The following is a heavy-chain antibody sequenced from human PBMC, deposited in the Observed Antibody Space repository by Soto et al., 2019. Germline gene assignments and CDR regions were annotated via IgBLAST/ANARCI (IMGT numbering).Heavy chain of an antibody. CDR2: IWYDGSNK. J-gene: IGHJ4*02. V-gene: IGHV3-33*01. CDR3: ARDDYVSGYCSGGSCYSAVY. CDR1: GFTFSSYG. Sequence: HPGGSLRLSCAASGFTFSSYGMHWVRQAPGKGLEWVAVIWYDGSNKYYADSVKGRFTISRDNSKNTLYLQMNSLRAEDTAVYYCARDDYVSGYCSGGSCYSAVYWGQGTLVTVSS. D-gene: IGHD2-15*01.